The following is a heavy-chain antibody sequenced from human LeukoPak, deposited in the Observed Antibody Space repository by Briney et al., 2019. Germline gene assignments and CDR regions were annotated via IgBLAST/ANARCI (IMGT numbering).Heavy chain of an antibody. CDR2: INGDGSER. CDR1: GFTFSSAW. J-gene: IGHJ4*02. D-gene: IGHD5-24*01. V-gene: IGHV3-7*01. CDR3: TRDFGWQQFDY. Sequence: GGSLRLSCAASGFTFSSAWMTWVRQAPGKGPEWVANINGDGSERYYVASVKSRFTISRDNAKNSLYLQMNSLRAEDTAVYYCTRDFGWQQFDYWGQGTLVTVSS.